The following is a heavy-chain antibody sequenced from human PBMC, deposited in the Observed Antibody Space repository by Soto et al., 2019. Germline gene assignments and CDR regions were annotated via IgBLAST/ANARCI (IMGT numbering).Heavy chain of an antibody. Sequence: EVQLLESGGGLVQPGGSLRLSCAASGFTFSSYAMSWVRQAPGKGLEWVSAISGSGGSTYYADSVKGRFTISRDNSKNTLYLQMNSLRAEDTAVYYCAPGGSSWYGGANFAVGWFDPWGQGTLVTVSS. J-gene: IGHJ5*02. CDR2: ISGSGGST. V-gene: IGHV3-23*01. D-gene: IGHD6-13*01. CDR3: APGGSSWYGGANFAVGWFDP. CDR1: GFTFSSYA.